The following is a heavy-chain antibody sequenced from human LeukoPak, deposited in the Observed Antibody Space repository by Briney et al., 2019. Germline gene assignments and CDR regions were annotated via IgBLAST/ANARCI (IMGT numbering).Heavy chain of an antibody. J-gene: IGHJ5*02. CDR2: MLYSGST. D-gene: IGHD3/OR15-3a*01. CDR3: ARQEIGLRSFDP. CDR1: GGSLSRSSYY. Sequence: PSETLSLTCSVSGGSLSRSSYYWGWIRQPPGKGLEWIGSMLYSGSTYYNPSLKSRVTISVDTSKNQFSLKLSSVTAADTAVYYCARQEIGLRSFDPWGQGTLVTVSS. V-gene: IGHV4-39*01.